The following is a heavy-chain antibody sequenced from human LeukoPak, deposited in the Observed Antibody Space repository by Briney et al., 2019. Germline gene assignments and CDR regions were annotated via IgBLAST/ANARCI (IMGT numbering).Heavy chain of an antibody. CDR3: ARQRDGYNWATDY. V-gene: IGHV3-7*03. CDR2: IKQDGSEK. CDR1: GFTFSIYA. D-gene: IGHD5-24*01. J-gene: IGHJ4*02. Sequence: GGSLRLSCAASGFTFSIYAIHWVRQAPGKGLEWVANIKQDGSEKYYVDSVKGRFTISRDNAKNSLYLQMNSLRAEDTAVYYCARQRDGYNWATDYWGQGTLVTVSS.